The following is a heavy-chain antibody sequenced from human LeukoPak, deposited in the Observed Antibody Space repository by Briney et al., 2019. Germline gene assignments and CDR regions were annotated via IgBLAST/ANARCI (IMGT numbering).Heavy chain of an antibody. D-gene: IGHD3-22*01. Sequence: PGGSLRLSCAASGFTFSSYSMNWVRQAPGKGLEWVSSISSSSSYIYYADSVKGRFTISRDNAKNSLYLQMNSLRAEDTAVYYCARDSRYYYDSSGYPVDYWGQGTLVTVSS. CDR3: ARDSRYYYDSSGYPVDY. J-gene: IGHJ4*02. CDR1: GFTFSSYS. V-gene: IGHV3-21*01. CDR2: ISSSSSYI.